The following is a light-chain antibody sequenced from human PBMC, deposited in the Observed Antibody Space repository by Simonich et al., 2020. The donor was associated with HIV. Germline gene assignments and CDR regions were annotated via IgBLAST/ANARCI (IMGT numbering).Light chain of an antibody. J-gene: IGKJ3*01. CDR2: DAS. V-gene: IGKV3-11*01. CDR1: QSVRSQ. CDR3: QQRNNWPLFT. Sequence: EIVLTQSPATLSLSPGERATLSCRASQSVRSQLAWYQQKPGQAPRLLIYDASNRATGIPARFSGSGSGTDFTLTVSSLEPEDFAVYYCQQRNNWPLFTFGPGTKVDIK.